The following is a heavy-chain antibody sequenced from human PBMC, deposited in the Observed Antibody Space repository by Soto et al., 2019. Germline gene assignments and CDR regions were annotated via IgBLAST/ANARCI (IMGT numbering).Heavy chain of an antibody. J-gene: IGHJ4*02. D-gene: IGHD2-8*01. Sequence: GGSLGLSCAASGVTFSRYDMHWVRQATGKGLEWVSAIGTAGDTYYPGSVKGRFTISRENAKNSLYLQMNSLRAEDTAVYYCARGYCTNGVCYLTYYFDYWGQGTLVTVSS. CDR3: ARGYCTNGVCYLTYYFDY. V-gene: IGHV3-13*01. CDR1: GVTFSRYD. CDR2: IGTAGDT.